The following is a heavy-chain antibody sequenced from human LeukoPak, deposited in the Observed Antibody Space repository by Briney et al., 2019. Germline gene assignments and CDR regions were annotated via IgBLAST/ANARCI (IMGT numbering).Heavy chain of an antibody. V-gene: IGHV1-69*06. CDR3: ARGWDYDSGGRPTAYVY. J-gene: IGHJ4*02. D-gene: IGHD3-22*01. CDR1: GGTFISYA. Sequence: ASVKVSCKASGGTFISYAINWVRQAPGQGLEWMGGIIPIFGTANYAQKFQGRVTITADKSTSTVYMELNSLKSEDTAVYYCARGWDYDSGGRPTAYVYWGQGTLVTVSS. CDR2: IIPIFGTA.